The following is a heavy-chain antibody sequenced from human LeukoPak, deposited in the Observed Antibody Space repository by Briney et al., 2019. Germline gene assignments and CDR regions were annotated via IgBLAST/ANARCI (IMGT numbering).Heavy chain of an antibody. CDR3: ARARIAVAGHFDY. D-gene: IGHD6-19*01. CDR2: INPNSGGT. J-gene: IGHJ4*02. Sequence: ASVKVSCKASGYTFTGYYRHWVRQAPGQGLEWMGWINPNSGGTNYAQKFQGRVTMTRDTSISTAYMELSRLRSDDTAVYYCARARIAVAGHFDYWGQGTLVTVSS. V-gene: IGHV1-2*02. CDR1: GYTFTGYY.